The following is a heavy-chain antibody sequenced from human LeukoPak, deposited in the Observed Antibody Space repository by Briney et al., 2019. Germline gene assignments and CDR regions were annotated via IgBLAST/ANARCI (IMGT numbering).Heavy chain of an antibody. CDR2: ISWNSGSI. CDR1: GFTFDDYA. J-gene: IGHJ1*01. Sequence: GGSLRLSCAASGFTFDDYAMHWVRQAPGKGLEWGSGISWNSGSIGYADSVKGRFTISRENAESSLYLQMNSLKAEHTAVYYCATLRGGYCSSTSCFGYFQHWGQGTLVTVSS. CDR3: ATLRGGYCSSTSCFGYFQH. V-gene: IGHV3-9*01. D-gene: IGHD2-2*01.